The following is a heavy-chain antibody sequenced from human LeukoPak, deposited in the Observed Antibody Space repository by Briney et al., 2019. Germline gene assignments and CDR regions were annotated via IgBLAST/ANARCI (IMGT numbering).Heavy chain of an antibody. CDR1: GASVRSNSYY. CDR3: ERAVNTKGEF. Sequence: PSETLSLTCAVSGASVRSNSYYWAWIRQPPGKGLEWIGSIYNNGDTYYSPSLKSRVTTSVDTSMNHLSLQLRSVTAGHTAVYYCERAVNTKGEFWGQGTLVTVSS. D-gene: IGHD2-21*01. J-gene: IGHJ4*02. CDR2: IYNNGDT. V-gene: IGHV4-39*01.